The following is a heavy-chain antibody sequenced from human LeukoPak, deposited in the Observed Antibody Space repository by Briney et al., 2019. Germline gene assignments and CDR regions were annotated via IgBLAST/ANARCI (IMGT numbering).Heavy chain of an antibody. Sequence: SETLSLTCTVSGGSISSYYWSWIRQPPGKGLEWIRHIYGSGSTNYNPSLKSRVTLSVDTSKNQFSLKLSSVTAADTAVYYCAREGTSGTHLNWFDPWGQGTLVTVSS. D-gene: IGHD1-1*01. CDR3: AREGTSGTHLNWFDP. CDR2: IYGSGST. J-gene: IGHJ5*02. V-gene: IGHV4-59*01. CDR1: GGSISSYY.